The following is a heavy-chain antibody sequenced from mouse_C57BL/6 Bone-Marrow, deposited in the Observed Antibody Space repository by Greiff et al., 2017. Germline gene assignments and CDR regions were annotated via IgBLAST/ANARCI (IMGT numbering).Heavy chain of an antibody. J-gene: IGHJ3*01. V-gene: IGHV5-4*01. CDR1: GFTFSSYA. Sequence: EVQVVESGGGLVKPGGSLKLSCAASGFTFSSYAMSWVRQTPEQRLEWVATISAGGSYTYYPDNVKGRFTISRDNAKNNLYLQMSHLKSEDTAMFYCARDGVAYWGQGTLVTVSA. CDR3: ARDGVAY. CDR2: ISAGGSYT.